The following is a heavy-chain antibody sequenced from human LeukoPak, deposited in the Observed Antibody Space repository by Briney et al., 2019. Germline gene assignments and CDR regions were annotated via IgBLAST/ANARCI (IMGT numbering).Heavy chain of an antibody. CDR1: GDSVSSDSAT. CDR3: ARSGSYRFDY. J-gene: IGHJ4*02. CDR2: TCYRSKWYN. Sequence: SQTLSLTCAISGDSVSSDSATWNWIRQSPSRGLEWLGRTCYRSKWYNDYAVSVKNRITINPDTSKNQFSLHLNSVTPEDTAVYYCARSGSYRFDYWGQGTLVTVSS. V-gene: IGHV6-1*01. D-gene: IGHD1-26*01.